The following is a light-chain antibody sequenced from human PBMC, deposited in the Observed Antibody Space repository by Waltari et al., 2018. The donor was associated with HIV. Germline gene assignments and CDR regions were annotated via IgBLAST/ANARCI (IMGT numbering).Light chain of an antibody. CDR1: QSISSY. J-gene: IGKJ5*01. Sequence: GDSVTITCRASQSISSYLNWYQQKPGKAPKLLISAASRLQSGVPSRFSGSGFGTEFTVTISSLQPEDFATYYCQQGYITPPITFGQGTRLDIK. CDR2: AAS. CDR3: QQGYITPPIT. V-gene: IGKV1-39*01.